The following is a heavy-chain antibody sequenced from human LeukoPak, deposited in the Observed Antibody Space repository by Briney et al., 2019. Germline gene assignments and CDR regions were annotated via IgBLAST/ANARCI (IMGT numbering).Heavy chain of an antibody. J-gene: IGHJ6*02. D-gene: IGHD2-2*03. CDR2: ISAYNGNT. V-gene: IGHV1-18*01. CDR1: GYTFTSYG. CDR3: ARDRKDGYCSSTSCYAPNYGMDV. Sequence: ASVKVSCKASGYTFTSYGISWVRQAPGQGLEWMEWISAYNGNTNYAQKLQGRVTMTTDTSTSTAYMELRSLRSDDTAVYYCARDRKDGYCSSTSCYAPNYGMDVWGQGTTVTVSS.